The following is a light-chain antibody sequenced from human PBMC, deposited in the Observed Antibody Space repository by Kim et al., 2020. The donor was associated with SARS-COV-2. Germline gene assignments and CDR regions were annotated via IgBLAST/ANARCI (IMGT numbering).Light chain of an antibody. CDR2: AAS. CDR3: QQSYSTPWLG. J-gene: IGKJ4*01. V-gene: IGKV1-39*01. CDR1: QSIGTR. Sequence: IQMTQSPSSLAASVGDKITIACRASQSIGTRLNWYQQRPGKAPQLLIYAASTLQSGVPSRFSGTGSGTDFTLTNSSLQPEDFSGYDCQQSYSTPWLGFGGRDKV.